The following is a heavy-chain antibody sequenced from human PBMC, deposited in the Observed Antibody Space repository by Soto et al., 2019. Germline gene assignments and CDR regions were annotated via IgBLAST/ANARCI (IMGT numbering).Heavy chain of an antibody. J-gene: IGHJ4*02. D-gene: IGHD3-10*01. CDR3: ARGGWTTYYSPFVDY. CDR2: IYWDDDK. V-gene: IGHV2-5*02. CDR1: GFSLSTSGVG. Sequence: QITLKESGPTLVKPTQTLTLTCTFSGFSLSTSGVGVGWIRQPPGMALEWLALIYWDDDKRYTPSLKSRLTIPKDTSKNQAVLTMTHIDPVDTATYYCARGGWTTYYSPFVDYWGQGTLVTVSS.